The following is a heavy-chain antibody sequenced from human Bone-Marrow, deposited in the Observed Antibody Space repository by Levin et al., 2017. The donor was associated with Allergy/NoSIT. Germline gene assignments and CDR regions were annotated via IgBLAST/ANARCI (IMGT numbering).Heavy chain of an antibody. Sequence: PGGSLRLSCSASGFTFNNYAIHWVRQAPGKGLKYVSGISSNGDITYYGDPVKGRFIISRDNSKNTLFLQMTSLRPEDTAVYYCVKDWRDGSGSNWYYFDYWGQGTLVTVSS. CDR1: GFTFNNYA. J-gene: IGHJ4*02. CDR3: VKDWRDGSGSNWYYFDY. CDR2: ISSNGDIT. V-gene: IGHV3-64D*06. D-gene: IGHD3-10*01.